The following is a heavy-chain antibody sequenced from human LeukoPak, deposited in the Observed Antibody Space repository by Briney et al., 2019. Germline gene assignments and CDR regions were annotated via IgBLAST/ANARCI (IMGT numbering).Heavy chain of an antibody. D-gene: IGHD2-2*02. Sequence: SQTLSLTCTVSGGSISSGSYYWSWIRQPAGKGLEWIGRIYTSGSTNYNPSLKSRVTISVDTSKNQFSLKLSPVTAADTAVYYCARGRYQLLYGYFQHWGQGTLVTVSS. CDR2: IYTSGST. V-gene: IGHV4-61*02. CDR1: GGSISSGSYY. CDR3: ARGRYQLLYGYFQH. J-gene: IGHJ1*01.